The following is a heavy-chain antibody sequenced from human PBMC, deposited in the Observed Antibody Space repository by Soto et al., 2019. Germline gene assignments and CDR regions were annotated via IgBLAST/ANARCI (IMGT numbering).Heavy chain of an antibody. V-gene: IGHV3-30-3*02. J-gene: IGHJ4*02. Sequence: GGSLRLSCAASGFTFSSYAMHWVRQAPGKGLEWVAVISYDGSNKYYADSVKGRFTISRDNSKNTLYLQMNSLRAEDTAVYYCAKTRSSTSSKTFDSWGQGTLVTVSS. D-gene: IGHD2-2*01. CDR1: GFTFSSYA. CDR3: AKTRSSTSSKTFDS. CDR2: ISYDGSNK.